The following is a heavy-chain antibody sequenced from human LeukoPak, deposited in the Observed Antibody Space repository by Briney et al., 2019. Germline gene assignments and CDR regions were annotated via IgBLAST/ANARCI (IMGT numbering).Heavy chain of an antibody. CDR3: VRDDVSP. CDR1: GYTFTGYY. Sequence: ASVTVSCKASGYTFTGYYIHWVRQAPGQGLEWMGWIYPYSGDTNYAQNFQGRVAMTRDTSISTAYMELSRLRSDDTAVYYCVRDDVSPWGQGTLVTVSS. CDR2: IYPYSGDT. J-gene: IGHJ5*02. V-gene: IGHV1-2*02.